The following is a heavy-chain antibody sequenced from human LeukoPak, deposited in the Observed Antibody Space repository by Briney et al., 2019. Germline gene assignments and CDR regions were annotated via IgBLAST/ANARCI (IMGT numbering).Heavy chain of an antibody. CDR1: GYSISSGYY. CDR2: IYHSGST. J-gene: IGHJ4*02. Sequence: SETLSLTCAVSGYSISSGYYWGWIRQPPGKGLEWIGSIYHSGSTYYNPSLKSRVTISVDTSKNQFSLKLSSVTAADTAVYYCAREHSGYDYGLFDYWGQGTLVTVSS. D-gene: IGHD5-12*01. CDR3: AREHSGYDYGLFDY. V-gene: IGHV4-38-2*02.